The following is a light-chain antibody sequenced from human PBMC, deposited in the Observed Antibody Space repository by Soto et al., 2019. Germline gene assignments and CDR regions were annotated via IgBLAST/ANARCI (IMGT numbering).Light chain of an antibody. J-gene: IGKJ1*01. CDR2: GAS. V-gene: IGKV3-15*01. CDR3: QQYNQWPPTWT. CDR1: QYVHTS. Sequence: EIVMTQSPGTLSVSPGERVTVSCRASQYVHTSLAWYQQKSGQAPRLLIYGASIRAPGVPVRFSGSGSGTEFTPTIDSLQSEDSAVYSCQQYNQWPPTWTFGQGTKVEI.